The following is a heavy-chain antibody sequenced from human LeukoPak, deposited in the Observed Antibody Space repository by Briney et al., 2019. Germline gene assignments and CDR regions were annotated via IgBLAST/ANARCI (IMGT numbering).Heavy chain of an antibody. CDR1: GFTFAGYA. Sequence: GGSLRLSCAASGFTFAGYAMTWVRQAPGKGLEWVSLISGSGGSTYYADVVKGRFTISRDNSKNALYLRMNSLGAEDTAVYYCAKDITSSWNLWGRGTLVTVSS. CDR3: AKDITSSWNL. CDR2: ISGSGGST. D-gene: IGHD6-13*01. J-gene: IGHJ2*01. V-gene: IGHV3-23*01.